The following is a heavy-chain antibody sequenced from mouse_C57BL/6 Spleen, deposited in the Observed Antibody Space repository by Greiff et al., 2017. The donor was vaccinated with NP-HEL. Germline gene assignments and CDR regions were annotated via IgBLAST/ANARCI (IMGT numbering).Heavy chain of an antibody. J-gene: IGHJ2*01. CDR2: IYPGDGDT. CDR1: GYAFSSSW. CDR3: ARGAITTVVATNFDY. V-gene: IGHV1-82*01. Sequence: VQLQQSGPELVKPGASVKISCKASGYAFSSSWMNWVKQRPGKGLEWIGRIYPGDGDTNYNGKFKGKATLTADKSSSTAYMQLSSLTSEDSAVYFCARGAITTVVATNFDYWGQGTTLTVSS. D-gene: IGHD1-1*01.